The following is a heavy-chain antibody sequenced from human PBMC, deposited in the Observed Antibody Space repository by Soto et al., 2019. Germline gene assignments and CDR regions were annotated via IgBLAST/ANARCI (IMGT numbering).Heavy chain of an antibody. CDR1: GGSISSGGYY. CDR3: VRVPDPHSSSWYYYYYMDV. V-gene: IGHV4-31*03. Sequence: LSVTCSVSGGSISSGGYYWSWISQHPGKGLEWIGYIYYSGSTYYNPSLKSRVTISVDTSKNQFSLKLSSVTAADTAVYYCVRVPDPHSSSWYYYYYMDVWGKGTTVTVSS. CDR2: IYYSGST. D-gene: IGHD6-13*01. J-gene: IGHJ6*03.